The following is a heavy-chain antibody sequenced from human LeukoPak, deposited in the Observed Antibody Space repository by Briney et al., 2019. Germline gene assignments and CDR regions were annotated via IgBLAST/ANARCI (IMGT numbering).Heavy chain of an antibody. Sequence: PGRSLRLSCAASGFTFSSYGMHWVRQAPGKGLEWVAVISYDGSNKCYADSVKGRFTISRDNSKNTLYLQMNSLRAEDTAVYYCAKGSSWYLAAFDIWGQGTMVTVSS. CDR3: AKGSSWYLAAFDI. CDR1: GFTFSSYG. J-gene: IGHJ3*02. CDR2: ISYDGSNK. D-gene: IGHD6-13*01. V-gene: IGHV3-30*18.